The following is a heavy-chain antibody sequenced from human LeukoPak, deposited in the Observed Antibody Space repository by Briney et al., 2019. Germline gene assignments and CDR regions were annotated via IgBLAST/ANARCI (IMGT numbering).Heavy chain of an antibody. V-gene: IGHV4-30-2*01. D-gene: IGHD6-13*01. CDR2: IYHSGST. CDR1: GGSISSGGYY. CDR3: ARGGIAAAHWFGP. J-gene: IGHJ5*02. Sequence: PSQTLSLTCTVSGGSISSGGYYWSWIRQPPGKGLEWIGYIYHSGSTYYNPSLKSRVTISVDRSKNQFSLKLSSVTAADTAVYYCARGGIAAAHWFGPWGQGTLVTVSS.